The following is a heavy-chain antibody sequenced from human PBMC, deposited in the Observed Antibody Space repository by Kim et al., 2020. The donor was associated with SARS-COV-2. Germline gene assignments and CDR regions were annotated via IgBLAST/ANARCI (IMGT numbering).Heavy chain of an antibody. D-gene: IGHD5-12*01. V-gene: IGHV3-33*06. Sequence: GRSLRLSCAASGFTFSSYGMHWVRQAPGKGLEWVAVIWYDGSNKYYADSVKGRFTISRDNSKNTLYLQMNSLRAEDTAVYYCVKDQGKWPAYFDYWGQGTLVTVSS. CDR3: VKDQGKWPAYFDY. CDR2: IWYDGSNK. CDR1: GFTFSSYG. J-gene: IGHJ4*02.